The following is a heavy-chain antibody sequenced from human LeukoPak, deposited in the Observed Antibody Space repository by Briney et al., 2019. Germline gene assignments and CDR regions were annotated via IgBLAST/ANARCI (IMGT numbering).Heavy chain of an antibody. CDR3: ARHAQSISSPLDY. CDR2: IYYSGST. D-gene: IGHD3-3*01. V-gene: IGHV4-59*08. CDR1: GGSISSYY. J-gene: IGHJ4*02. Sequence: PSETLSLTCTVSGGSISSYYWSWIRQPPGKGLEWVAYIYYSGSTNYNPSLKSRVTISVDTSKNQFSLMVNSVTAADTAVYYCARHAQSISSPLDYWGQGTLVTVSS.